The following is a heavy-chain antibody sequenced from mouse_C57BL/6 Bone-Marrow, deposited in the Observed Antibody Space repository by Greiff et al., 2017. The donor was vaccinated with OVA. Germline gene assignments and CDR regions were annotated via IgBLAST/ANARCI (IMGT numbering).Heavy chain of an antibody. CDR3: ARYGYYDYAMDY. D-gene: IGHD2-3*01. J-gene: IGHJ4*01. CDR2: INPGSGGT. Sequence: QVQLQQSGAELVRPGTSVKVSCKASGYAFTNYLIEWVKQRPGQGLEWIGVINPGSGGTNYNEKFKGKATQTADKSSSTAYMQLSSLTSEDSAVYFCARYGYYDYAMDYWGQGTSVTVSS. V-gene: IGHV1-54*01. CDR1: GYAFTNYL.